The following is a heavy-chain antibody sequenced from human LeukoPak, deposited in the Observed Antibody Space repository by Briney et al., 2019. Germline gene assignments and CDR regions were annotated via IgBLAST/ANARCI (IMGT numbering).Heavy chain of an antibody. D-gene: IGHD6-13*01. Sequence: ASVKVSCKASGYTFTSYGISWVRQAPGQGLEWMGWISAYNGNTNYAQKLQGRVTMTTDTSTSTAYMELRSLRSDDTAVYYCARGVKRSSWYPDWYFDLWGRGTLITVSS. CDR1: GYTFTSYG. V-gene: IGHV1-18*01. CDR2: ISAYNGNT. J-gene: IGHJ2*01. CDR3: ARGVKRSSWYPDWYFDL.